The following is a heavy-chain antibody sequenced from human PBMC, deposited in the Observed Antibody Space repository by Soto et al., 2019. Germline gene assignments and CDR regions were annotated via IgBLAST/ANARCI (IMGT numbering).Heavy chain of an antibody. J-gene: IGHJ5*02. CDR2: INHSGST. V-gene: IGHV4-34*01. Sequence: QVQLQQWGAGLLKPSETLSLTCAVYGGSFSGYYWSWIRQPPGKGLEWIGEINHSGSTNYNPSLKSRVTISVDTSKNQFSLKLSSVTAADTAVYYCARRRAARPPNWFDPWGQGTLVTVSS. CDR1: GGSFSGYY. D-gene: IGHD6-6*01. CDR3: ARRRAARPPNWFDP.